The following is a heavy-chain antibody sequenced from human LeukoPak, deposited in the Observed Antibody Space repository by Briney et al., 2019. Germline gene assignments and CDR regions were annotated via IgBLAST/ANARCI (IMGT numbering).Heavy chain of an antibody. V-gene: IGHV3-66*01. Sequence: QSGGSLRLSGAASGFTVSINYMTWVRQAPGKGLEWVSAIYSDGSTYYADSVKGRFTISRDNSKNTLYLQMNSLRVEDTAVYYCARAYSSPAIYAFDIWGQGTMVTVSS. D-gene: IGHD6-13*01. J-gene: IGHJ3*02. CDR3: ARAYSSPAIYAFDI. CDR2: IYSDGST. CDR1: GFTVSINY.